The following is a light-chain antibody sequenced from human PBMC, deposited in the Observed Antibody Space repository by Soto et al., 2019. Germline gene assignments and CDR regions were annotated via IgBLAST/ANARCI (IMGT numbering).Light chain of an antibody. V-gene: IGLV3-1*01. CDR1: KLGDKY. CDR2: QDS. Sequence: SYELTQPPSVSVSPGQTASITCSGDKLGDKYACWYQQKPGQSPVLVIYQDSKRPSVSPERFSGSNSGNTATLTISGTQAMDEAEYYSQAWDSSTAGVVFGGGTKLTVL. J-gene: IGLJ2*01. CDR3: QAWDSSTAGVV.